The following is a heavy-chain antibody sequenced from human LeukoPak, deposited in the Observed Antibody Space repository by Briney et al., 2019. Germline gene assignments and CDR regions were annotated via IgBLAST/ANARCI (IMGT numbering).Heavy chain of an antibody. CDR1: GFTFSSYS. V-gene: IGHV3-48*01. Sequence: PGGSLRLSCAASGFTFSSYSMNWVRQARGRGLEWVSYISSNRSTIYYADSVKGRFTISRDNDKNSLYLHMNTLRAEHRAVCYLARSRKKNKLRSLGSSESGYYMDVWGKGTTVTVSS. CDR2: ISSNRSTI. J-gene: IGHJ6*03. CDR3: ARSRKKNKLRSLGSSESGYYMDV. D-gene: IGHD6-6*01.